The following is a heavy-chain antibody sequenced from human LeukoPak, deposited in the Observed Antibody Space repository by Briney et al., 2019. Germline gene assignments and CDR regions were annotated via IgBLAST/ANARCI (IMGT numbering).Heavy chain of an antibody. J-gene: IGHJ3*02. CDR3: ARDIGIAVAGTGGDAFDI. D-gene: IGHD6-19*01. CDR2: IYSGGST. V-gene: IGHV3-53*01. Sequence: PGGSLRLSCAASGFTASSNYMSWVRQAPGKGLEWVSVIYSGGSTYYAGSVKGRFTISRDNSKNTLYLQMNSLRAEDTAVYYCARDIGIAVAGTGGDAFDIWGQGTMVTVSS. CDR1: GFTASSNY.